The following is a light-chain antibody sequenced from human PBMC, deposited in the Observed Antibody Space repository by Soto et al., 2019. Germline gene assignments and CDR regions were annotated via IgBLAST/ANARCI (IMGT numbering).Light chain of an antibody. J-gene: IGLJ3*02. V-gene: IGLV1-40*01. CDR2: GNS. Sequence: QAVVTQPPSVSGAPGQRVTISCTGSSSNIGAGYDVHWYQQLPGTAPKLLIYGNSNRPSGVPDRFSGSKSGTSASLAITGLQAEDAAVDYGQSYDSSLSGAVFGGGTTLTVL. CDR1: SSNIGAGYD. CDR3: QSYDSSLSGAV.